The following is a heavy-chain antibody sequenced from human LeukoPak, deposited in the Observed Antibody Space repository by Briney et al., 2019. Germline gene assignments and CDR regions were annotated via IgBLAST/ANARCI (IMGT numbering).Heavy chain of an antibody. V-gene: IGHV3-7*04. CDR1: GSTFNNHY. D-gene: IGHD3-10*01. J-gene: IGHJ5*02. Sequence: GGSLRLSCAASGSTFNNHYMTWVRQAPGKGLEWVANIKQDGSETYYLDSVKGRFTISRDNAKNSLYLQLNNVRAEDTAVYYCARDSLGGSSYVSWGQGTLVTVSS. CDR2: IKQDGSET. CDR3: ARDSLGGSSYVS.